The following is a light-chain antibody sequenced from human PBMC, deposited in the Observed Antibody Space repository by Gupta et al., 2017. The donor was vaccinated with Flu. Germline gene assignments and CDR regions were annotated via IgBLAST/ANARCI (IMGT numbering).Light chain of an antibody. J-gene: IGKJ2*01. CDR1: QNINRD. V-gene: IGKV3-11*01. CDR3: QQRNIWPDT. CDR2: GAT. Sequence: PGTLSLSPGERATLCCRTSQNINRDLAWYQQKPGQPPRLLIYGATNRATGIPARFSGGGSGTDFTLTITSLEPDDFAVYHCQQRNIWPDTFGQGTKVEIK.